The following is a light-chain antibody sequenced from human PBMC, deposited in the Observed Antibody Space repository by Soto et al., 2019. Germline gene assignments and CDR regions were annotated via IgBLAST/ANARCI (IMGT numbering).Light chain of an antibody. V-gene: IGLV2-14*03. J-gene: IGLJ1*01. CDR2: DVS. Sequence: QSALTQPASVSGSPGQSLTISCTGTSSDIGPYNYVSWYQQHPDKAPKLIIYDVSYRPSGVSNRFSGSKSGNTASLTISGLEAEDEDDYSCSSYTSSTNYVFGTGTKVTVL. CDR3: SSYTSSTNYV. CDR1: SSDIGPYNY.